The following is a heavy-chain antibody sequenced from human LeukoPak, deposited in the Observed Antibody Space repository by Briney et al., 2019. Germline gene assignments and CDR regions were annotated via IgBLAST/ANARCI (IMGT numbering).Heavy chain of an antibody. V-gene: IGHV3-23*01. CDR1: GFTFSSYA. J-gene: IGHJ4*02. CDR2: VSGTTGNT. Sequence: GGSLRLSCAASGFTFSSYAMFWVRQAPGQGLAWVSAVSGTTGNTYYADSVKGRFAISRDNSKNTVYLQMDSLRVDDTAVYYCATPAYRDRGGFEYWGQGTLVTVSS. CDR3: ATPAYRDRGGFEY. D-gene: IGHD1-26*01.